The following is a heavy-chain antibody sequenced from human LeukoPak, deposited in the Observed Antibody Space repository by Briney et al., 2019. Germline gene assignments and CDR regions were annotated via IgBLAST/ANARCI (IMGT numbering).Heavy chain of an antibody. CDR1: GFTFSSYW. V-gene: IGHV3-7*01. J-gene: IGHJ6*04. Sequence: PGGSLRLSCAASGFTFSSYWMSWVRQAPGKGLEWVANINQDGSEKYYVDSVKGRFTISRDNAKNSLYLQMNSLRAEDTAVYYCAELGITMTGGVWGKGTTVTISS. CDR2: INQDGSEK. D-gene: IGHD3-10*02. CDR3: AELGITMTGGV.